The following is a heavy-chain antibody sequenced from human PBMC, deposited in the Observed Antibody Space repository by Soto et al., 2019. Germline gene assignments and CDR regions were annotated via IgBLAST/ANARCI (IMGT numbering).Heavy chain of an antibody. J-gene: IGHJ2*01. CDR1: GFTVSSNY. CDR3: ARDPSVDCSGGTCYSRYWYFDL. V-gene: IGHV3-53*02. CDR2: INSGGNT. Sequence: EVQLVETGGGLIQPGGSLRLSCAASGFTVSSNYMSWVRQAPGKGLEWVSIINSGGNTYYAGSVKGRFTISRDNSKITLYLQKNSVRAEDTAVYYCARDPSVDCSGGTCYSRYWYFDLWGRGTLVTVSS. D-gene: IGHD2-15*01.